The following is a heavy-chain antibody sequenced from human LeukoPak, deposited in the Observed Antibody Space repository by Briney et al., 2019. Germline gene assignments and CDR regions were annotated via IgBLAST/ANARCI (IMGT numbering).Heavy chain of an antibody. Sequence: PGRSLRLSCAASGFTFSSYGMHWVRQAPGKGLEWVAVISYDGSNKYYADSVKGRFTISGDNSKNTLYLQMNSLRAEDTAVYYCAKIPMSNAFDIWGQGTMVTVSS. CDR3: AKIPMSNAFDI. J-gene: IGHJ3*02. D-gene: IGHD2-21*01. CDR1: GFTFSSYG. CDR2: ISYDGSNK. V-gene: IGHV3-30*18.